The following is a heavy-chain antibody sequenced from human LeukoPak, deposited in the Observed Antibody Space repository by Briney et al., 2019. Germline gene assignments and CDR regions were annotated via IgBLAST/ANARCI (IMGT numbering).Heavy chain of an antibody. CDR2: ISYDGNNK. CDR1: GFTFSSYA. V-gene: IGHV3-30-3*01. CDR3: AVLKNP. J-gene: IGHJ5*02. D-gene: IGHD4/OR15-4a*01. Sequence: PGGALSLSCASSGFTFSSYAMHGVPQAPGKALEGGAVISYDGNNKYYADSVKGRFTISRDNSKNTLYLQMNSLRAEDTAVYYCAVLKNPWGQGTLVTVSS.